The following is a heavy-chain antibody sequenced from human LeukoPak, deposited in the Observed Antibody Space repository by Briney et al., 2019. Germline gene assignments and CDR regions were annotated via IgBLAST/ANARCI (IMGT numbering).Heavy chain of an antibody. Sequence: GASVKVSCKVSGYTLTELSMHWVRQATGQGLEWMGWMNPNSGNTGYAQKFQGRVTITRNTSISTAYMELSSLRSEDTAVYYCARVSRRKALYYFDYWGQGTLVTVSS. CDR2: MNPNSGNT. J-gene: IGHJ4*02. V-gene: IGHV1-8*03. CDR3: ARVSRRKALYYFDY. CDR1: GYTLTELS.